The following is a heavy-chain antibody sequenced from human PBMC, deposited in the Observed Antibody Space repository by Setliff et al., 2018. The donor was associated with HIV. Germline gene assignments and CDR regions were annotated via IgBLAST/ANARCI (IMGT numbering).Heavy chain of an antibody. Sequence: ASVKVSCKASGYTFTDYGINWVRQAPGQGLEWMGWINTNNGNPTYAQGFTGRFVSSSDTSVRTAYLQIVGLKAEDTAVYFCARDDYANTDLDFWGPGTLVTSPQ. J-gene: IGHJ4*02. CDR1: GYTFTDYG. CDR2: INTNNGNP. CDR3: ARDDYANTDLDF. D-gene: IGHD4-17*01. V-gene: IGHV7-4-1*01.